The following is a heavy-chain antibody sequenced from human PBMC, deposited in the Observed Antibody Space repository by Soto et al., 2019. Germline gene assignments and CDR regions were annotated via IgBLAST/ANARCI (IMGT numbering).Heavy chain of an antibody. J-gene: IGHJ4*02. V-gene: IGHV4-28*01. Sequence: QVQLQESGPGLVKPSDTLSLTCAVSGYSISSSNWWGWIRQPPGKGLEWIGYIYYSGTTYYNPSLKSRVTMSVDTSKHQFSLKLTCVTAVDTAVYYCARREIQGPIDSWGQGTLVTVSS. CDR1: GYSISSSNW. CDR2: IYYSGTT. CDR3: ARREIQGPIDS. D-gene: IGHD1-26*01.